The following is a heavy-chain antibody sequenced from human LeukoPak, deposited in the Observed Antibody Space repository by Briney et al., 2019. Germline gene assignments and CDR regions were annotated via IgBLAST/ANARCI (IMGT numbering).Heavy chain of an antibody. J-gene: IGHJ6*03. D-gene: IGHD6-13*01. Sequence: GGSLRLSCAASGFTFSSYSMNWVRQAPGKGLEWVSYISSSSSTIYYADSVKGRFTISRDNAKNSLYLQMNSLRAEDTAVYYCARDPGYSSSWYYYYYMDVWGKGTTVTVSS. CDR3: ARDPGYSSSWYYYYYMDV. CDR2: ISSSSSTI. CDR1: GFTFSSYS. V-gene: IGHV3-48*01.